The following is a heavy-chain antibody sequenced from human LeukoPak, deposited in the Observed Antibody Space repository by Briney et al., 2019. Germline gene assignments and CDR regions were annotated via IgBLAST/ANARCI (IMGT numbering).Heavy chain of an antibody. CDR3: ARFLPGDNYGMDV. CDR2: IYPGDSDT. J-gene: IGHJ6*02. Sequence: GESLKISCKGSGYSFTSYWIGWVRQMPGKGLEWMGIIYPGDSDTRYSPSFQGQVTISADKSISAAYLQWSSLKASDTAMYYCARFLPGDNYGMDVWGQGTTVTVSS. V-gene: IGHV5-51*01. CDR1: GYSFTSYW. D-gene: IGHD2/OR15-2a*01.